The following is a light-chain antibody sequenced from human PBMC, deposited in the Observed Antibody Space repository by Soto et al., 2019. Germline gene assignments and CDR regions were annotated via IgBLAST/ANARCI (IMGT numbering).Light chain of an antibody. CDR3: NSYTTSSTLV. Sequence: QSALTQPASVSGSPGQSITISCTGTSSDVGSYKYVSWYQQHPGKAPKLMIYDVSNRPSGVSNRFSGSKSGNTASLTISGLRAEDEADYYCNSYTTSSTLVFSTGTKLTVL. CDR1: SSDVGSYKY. J-gene: IGLJ1*01. V-gene: IGLV2-14*03. CDR2: DVS.